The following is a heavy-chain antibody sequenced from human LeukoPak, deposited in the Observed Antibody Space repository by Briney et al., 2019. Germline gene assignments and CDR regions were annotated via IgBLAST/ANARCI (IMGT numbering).Heavy chain of an antibody. D-gene: IGHD6-13*01. V-gene: IGHV3-66*01. J-gene: IGHJ6*02. CDR1: GFTFSSNY. Sequence: PGGSLRLSCAASGFTFSSNYMSWVRQAPGKGLEWVSVIYSGGSTYYADSVKGRFTISRDNSKNTLYLQMNSLRAEDTAVYYCARAGQQLGPAGMDVWGQGTTVTVSS. CDR2: IYSGGST. CDR3: ARAGQQLGPAGMDV.